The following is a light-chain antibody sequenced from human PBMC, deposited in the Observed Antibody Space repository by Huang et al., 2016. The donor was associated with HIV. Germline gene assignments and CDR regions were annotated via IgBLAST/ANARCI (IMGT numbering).Light chain of an antibody. V-gene: IGKV4-1*01. Sequence: DIVMTQSPDSLAVSLGETASINCKSSQTILHDSDSSNYLAWYHQKPGQPPKLLLHWASIRRAGVPDRFIGSGSGTDFTLTISSLQAEDVAVYYCQQYYSSPFTFGPGTNVDI. J-gene: IGKJ3*01. CDR1: QTILHDSDSSNY. CDR3: QQYYSSPFT. CDR2: WAS.